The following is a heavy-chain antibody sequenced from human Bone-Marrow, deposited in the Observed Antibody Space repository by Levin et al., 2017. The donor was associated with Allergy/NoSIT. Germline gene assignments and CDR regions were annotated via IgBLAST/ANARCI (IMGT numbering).Heavy chain of an antibody. D-gene: IGHD5-12*01. V-gene: IGHV3-72*01. CDR1: GFIFSDYY. CDR2: IRKKPHSYTT. CDR3: ARVIDIVEGRDGLDI. J-gene: IGHJ3*02. Sequence: GGSLRLSCAASGFIFSDYYMDWVRQAPGKGLEWVGRIRKKPHSYTTEYAASVRGRFTISRDDSKNSLYLEVNSLKTEDTAVYYCARVIDIVEGRDGLDIWGQGTMVTVSS.